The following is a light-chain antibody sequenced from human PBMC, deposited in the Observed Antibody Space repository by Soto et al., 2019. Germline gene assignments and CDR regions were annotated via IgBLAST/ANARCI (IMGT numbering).Light chain of an antibody. Sequence: QSVLTQPPSASGSPGQSVTTSCTGTSSDVGGYNYVSWYQQHPGKAPKLMIYEVSKRPSGVPDRFSGSKSGNTASLTVSGLQAEDEADYYCSSYAGSNIFYVFGTGTKVTVL. CDR1: SSDVGGYNY. V-gene: IGLV2-8*01. CDR3: SSYAGSNIFYV. J-gene: IGLJ1*01. CDR2: EVS.